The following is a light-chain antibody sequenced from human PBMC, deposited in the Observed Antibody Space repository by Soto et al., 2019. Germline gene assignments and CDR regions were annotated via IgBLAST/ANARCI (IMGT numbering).Light chain of an antibody. J-gene: IGLJ1*01. CDR1: SSDVGGYNF. V-gene: IGLV2-11*01. CDR3: CSYAGSYTYV. CDR2: NVI. Sequence: QSALTQPRSVSGSPGQSVTISCTGTSSDVGGYNFVSWYQHHPGKAPKLMIYNVIQRPSGVPDRFSASKSGNTASLTISGVQAGDEADYYCCSYAGSYTYVFGTGTKVTVL.